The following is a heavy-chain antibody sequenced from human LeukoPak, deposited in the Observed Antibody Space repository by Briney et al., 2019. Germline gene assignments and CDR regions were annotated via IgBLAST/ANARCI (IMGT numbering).Heavy chain of an antibody. J-gene: IGHJ4*02. Sequence: ASVKVSCKASGGTFSSYAISWARQAPGQGLEWMGGIIPIFGTANYAQKFQGRVTITTDESTSTAYMELSSLRSEDTAVYYCARDLGDFWSGYYPYWGQGTLVTVSS. V-gene: IGHV1-69*05. D-gene: IGHD3-3*01. CDR2: IIPIFGTA. CDR3: ARDLGDFWSGYYPY. CDR1: GGTFSSYA.